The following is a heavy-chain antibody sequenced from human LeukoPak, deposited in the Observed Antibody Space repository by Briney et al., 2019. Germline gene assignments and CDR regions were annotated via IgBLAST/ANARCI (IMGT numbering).Heavy chain of an antibody. Sequence: PSETLSLTCAVYGGSSSGYYWSWIRQPPGKGLEWIGEINHSGSPNYNPSLKSRVTISIDTSKNQFSLKLSPVTAADTAVYYCARDLSDYYGSGSYRPIDAFDIWGQGTMVTVSS. CDR2: INHSGSP. V-gene: IGHV4-34*01. CDR3: ARDLSDYYGSGSYRPIDAFDI. J-gene: IGHJ3*02. D-gene: IGHD3-10*01. CDR1: GGSSSGYY.